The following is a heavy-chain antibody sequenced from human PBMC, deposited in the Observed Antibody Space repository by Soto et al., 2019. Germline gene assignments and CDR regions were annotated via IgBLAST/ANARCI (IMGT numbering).Heavy chain of an antibody. CDR2: ISDSGGST. CDR3: AKALRGQGLLGGY. CDR1: GFTFSNYV. Sequence: EVQLLESGGGLVQPGGSLRLSCAASGFTFSNYVMSWVRQAPGKGLECVSCISDSGGSTYYADSVRGRFTISRDNSKNTLYLQMNSLRAEDTAVYYCAKALRGQGLLGGYWGQGTLVTVSS. V-gene: IGHV3-23*01. J-gene: IGHJ4*02. D-gene: IGHD6-19*01.